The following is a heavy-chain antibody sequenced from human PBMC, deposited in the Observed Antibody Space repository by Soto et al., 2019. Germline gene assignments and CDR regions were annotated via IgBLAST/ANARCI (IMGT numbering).Heavy chain of an antibody. CDR3: ARVDSNSWSDY. V-gene: IGHV3-30*01. D-gene: IGHD6-13*01. CDR2: ISYDGTNK. Sequence: QVQLVESGGGVVQPGRSLRLSCAASGFTFRTYAMDWVRQAPGKGLEWVAVISYDGTNKYYADSVKGRFTISRDNSKNTLSLLMNSLRPEDTAVYYCARVDSNSWSDYWGQGTLVTVSS. CDR1: GFTFRTYA. J-gene: IGHJ4*02.